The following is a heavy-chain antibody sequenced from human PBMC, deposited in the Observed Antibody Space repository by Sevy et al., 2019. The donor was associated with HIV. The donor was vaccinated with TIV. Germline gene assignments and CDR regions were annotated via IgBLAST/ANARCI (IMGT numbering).Heavy chain of an antibody. CDR1: GGSFSGYY. D-gene: IGHD3-22*01. CDR3: ARHDYYDSSGYHGGDFDY. J-gene: IGHJ4*02. Sequence: SETLSLTCAVYGGSFSGYYWSWIRQPPGKGLEWIGEINHSGSTNYNPSLKSRVTISVDTSKNQFSLKLSSVTAADTAVYYCARHDYYDSSGYHGGDFDYWGQGTLVTVSS. CDR2: INHSGST. V-gene: IGHV4-34*01.